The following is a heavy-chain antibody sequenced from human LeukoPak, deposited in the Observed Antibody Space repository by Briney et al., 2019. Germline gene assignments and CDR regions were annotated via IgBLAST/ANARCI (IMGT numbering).Heavy chain of an antibody. J-gene: IGHJ5*02. Sequence: ASVKVSCKASGYTFTSYGISWVRQAPGQGLEWMGWITTHSSKTNYAQKFQGRVTMTTDTSTSTAYMELKSLRSDDTAVYYCARAGAVVDNWFDPWGQGTLVTVSS. CDR2: ITTHSSKT. D-gene: IGHD2-15*01. CDR1: GYTFTSYG. CDR3: ARAGAVVDNWFDP. V-gene: IGHV1-18*01.